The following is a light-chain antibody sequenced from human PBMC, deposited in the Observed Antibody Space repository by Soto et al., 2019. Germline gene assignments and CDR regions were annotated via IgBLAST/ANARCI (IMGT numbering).Light chain of an antibody. CDR2: EVS. CDR1: TSDVGGYDY. Sequence: QSALTQPASVSGSPGQSITISCTGTTSDVGGYDYVSWYQQHPGQAPKLLIYEVSNRPSGVSHRFSGSKSGNTASLSISGLQPEDEADYYCSSFTSRSTFNYVFGTGTKVTVL. V-gene: IGLV2-14*01. J-gene: IGLJ1*01. CDR3: SSFTSRSTFNYV.